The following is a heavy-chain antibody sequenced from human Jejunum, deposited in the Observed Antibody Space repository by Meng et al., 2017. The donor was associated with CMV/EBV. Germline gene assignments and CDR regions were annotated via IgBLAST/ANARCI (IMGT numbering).Heavy chain of an antibody. CDR3: ARSYSGSRFDP. Sequence: SGFTFSDHYMDWVRQAPGKGLEWVGRIRKKGNNDSTEYAASVKDRFSISRDDSKNSLYLQMHSLKTEDTAVYYCARSYSGSRFDPWGQGTLVTVSS. V-gene: IGHV3-72*01. CDR1: GFTFSDHY. D-gene: IGHD1-26*01. J-gene: IGHJ5*02. CDR2: IRKKGNNDST.